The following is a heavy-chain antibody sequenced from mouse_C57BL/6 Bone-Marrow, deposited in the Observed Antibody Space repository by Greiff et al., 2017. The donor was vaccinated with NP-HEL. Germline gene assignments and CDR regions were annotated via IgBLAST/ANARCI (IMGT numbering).Heavy chain of an antibody. V-gene: IGHV1-15*01. D-gene: IGHD1-1*01. CDR3: TATVVRDYAMDY. CDR2: IDPETGGT. J-gene: IGHJ4*01. Sequence: VQLQQSGAELVRPGASVTLSCKASGYTFTDYEMHWVKQTPVHGLEWIGAIDPETGGTAYNQKFKGKAILTADKSSSTAYMELRSLTSEDSAVYYCTATVVRDYAMDYWGQGTSVTVSS. CDR1: GYTFTDYE.